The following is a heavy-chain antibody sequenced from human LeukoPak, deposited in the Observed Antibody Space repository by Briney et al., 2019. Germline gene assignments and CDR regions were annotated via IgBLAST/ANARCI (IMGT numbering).Heavy chain of an antibody. CDR3: ARDLVAAAGTYAQNWFDP. J-gene: IGHJ5*02. CDR2: IYTSGST. V-gene: IGHV4-4*07. CDR1: GGSISSYY. Sequence: SETLSLTCTVSGGSISSYYWSWIRQPAGKGLEWIGRIYTSGSTNYNPSLKSRVTMSVDTSKNQFSLKLSSVAAADTAVYYCARDLVAAAGTYAQNWFDPWGQGTLVTVSS. D-gene: IGHD6-13*01.